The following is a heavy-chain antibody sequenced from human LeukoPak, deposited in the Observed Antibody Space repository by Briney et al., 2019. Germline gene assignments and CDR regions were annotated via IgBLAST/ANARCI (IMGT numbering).Heavy chain of an antibody. CDR1: GYTFTSYN. V-gene: IGHV1-8*01. CDR3: ARGLTPYYYDSSGYDY. D-gene: IGHD3-22*01. CDR2: MNPNSGNT. Sequence: ASVKVSCKASGYTFTSYNINWVRRATGQGLEWMGWMNPNSGNTGYAQKFQGRVTMTRNTSISTAYMELSSLRSEDTAVYYCARGLTPYYYDSSGYDYWGQGTLVTVSS. J-gene: IGHJ4*02.